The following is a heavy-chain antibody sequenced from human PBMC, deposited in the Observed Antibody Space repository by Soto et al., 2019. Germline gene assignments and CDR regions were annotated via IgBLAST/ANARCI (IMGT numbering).Heavy chain of an antibody. D-gene: IGHD5-18*01. CDR3: AINVDTAMVFDY. CDR1: GGTFSSYA. V-gene: IGHV1-69*13. CDR2: IIPISGTA. Sequence: SVKVSCKASGGTFSSYAISWVRQAPGQGLEWMGGIIPISGTANYAQKFQGRVTITADESTSTAYMELSSLRSEDTAVYYCAINVDTAMVFDYWGQGTLVTVSS. J-gene: IGHJ4*02.